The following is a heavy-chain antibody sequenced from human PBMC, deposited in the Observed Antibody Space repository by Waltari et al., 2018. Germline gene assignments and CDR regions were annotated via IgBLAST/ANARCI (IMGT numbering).Heavy chain of an antibody. CDR3: ARPSLGQYYFYGMEV. J-gene: IGHJ6*02. CDR1: GYSFTNYH. Sequence: QVQLVQSGGEVKKPGASVKVSCTASGYSFTNYHISWVRQAPGQGLEWMGWIRADTGNTIYAQNLQGRVTLTADTSSSTAYMELRSLRSDDTAVYYCARPSLGQYYFYGMEVWGQGTTVTVSS. CDR2: IRADTGNT. V-gene: IGHV1-18*01. D-gene: IGHD1-26*01.